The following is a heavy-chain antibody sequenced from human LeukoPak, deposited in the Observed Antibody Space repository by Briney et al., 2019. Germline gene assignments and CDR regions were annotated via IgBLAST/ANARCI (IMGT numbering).Heavy chain of an antibody. D-gene: IGHD3-3*01. J-gene: IGHJ6*04. Sequence: SETLSLTCTVSGGSISSYYWSWIRQPPGKGLECIGYIYYSGSTNYNPSLKSRVTISVDTSKNQFSLKLSSVTAADTAVYYCASGTPPEYYDFWSGYGDVWGKGTTVTVSS. CDR3: ASGTPPEYYDFWSGYGDV. V-gene: IGHV4-59*01. CDR2: IYYSGST. CDR1: GGSISSYY.